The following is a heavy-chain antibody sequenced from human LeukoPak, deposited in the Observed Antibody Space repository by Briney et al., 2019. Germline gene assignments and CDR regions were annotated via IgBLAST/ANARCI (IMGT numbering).Heavy chain of an antibody. V-gene: IGHV3-48*03. D-gene: IGHD3-22*01. Sequence: PGGSLRLSCAASGFTFSNYEMNWVRQAPGKGLEWVSYISTSGSTIYYADSVKGRFTISRDNAKNSLYLQMNSLRAEDTAVYYCARDGPAYYDTSGYTTYWGRGILVTVPS. CDR2: ISTSGSTI. CDR3: ARDGPAYYDTSGYTTY. CDR1: GFTFSNYE. J-gene: IGHJ4*02.